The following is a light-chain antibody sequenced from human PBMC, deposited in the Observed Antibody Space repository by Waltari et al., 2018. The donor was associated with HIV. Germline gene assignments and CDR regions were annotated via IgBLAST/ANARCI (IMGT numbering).Light chain of an antibody. V-gene: IGLV1-51*01. J-gene: IGLJ3*02. CDR3: GTWDYSLDSGV. CDR1: ISNIGVNY. Sequence: QSVMTQPPSVSAAPGQKVTISCSGISNIGVNYVSCYQQVPGTAPKLLIYANNKRPSGIPDRFSGARSGTSATLDISGLQPGDEADYYCGTWDYSLDSGVFGGGTKLTVL. CDR2: ANN.